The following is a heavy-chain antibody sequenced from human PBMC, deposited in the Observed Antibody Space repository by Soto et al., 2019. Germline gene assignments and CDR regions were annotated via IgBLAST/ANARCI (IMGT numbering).Heavy chain of an antibody. CDR1: GFTFSSYA. D-gene: IGHD3-22*01. J-gene: IGHJ4*02. CDR2: ISYDGSNK. CDR3: ARDWRKYYYDSSGYY. V-gene: IGHV3-30-3*01. Sequence: QVQLVESGGGVVQPGRSLRLSCAASGFTFSSYAMHWVRQAPGKGLEWVAVISYDGSNKYYADSVKGRFTISRDNSKNTLYLQMNSLRAEDTAVYYCARDWRKYYYDSSGYYWGQGTLVTVSS.